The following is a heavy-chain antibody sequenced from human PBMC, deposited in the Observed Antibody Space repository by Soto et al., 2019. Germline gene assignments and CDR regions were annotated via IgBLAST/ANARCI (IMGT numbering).Heavy chain of an antibody. D-gene: IGHD3-22*01. CDR2: IHYSGST. J-gene: IGHJ3*02. CDR1: GGSISSSSYY. V-gene: IGHV4-39*01. CDR3: ARRGYYYDSSGYYYSFGPDAFDI. Sequence: PSETLSLTCTVSGGSISSSSYYWGWIRQPPGKGLEWSGSIHYSGSTYYNPSLKSRVTISVDTSKNQFSLKLSSVTAADTAVYSCARRGYYYDSSGYYYSFGPDAFDIWGQGTMVTVSS.